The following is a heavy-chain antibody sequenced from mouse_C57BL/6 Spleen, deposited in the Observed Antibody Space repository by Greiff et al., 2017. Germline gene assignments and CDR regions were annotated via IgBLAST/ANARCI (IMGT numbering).Heavy chain of an antibody. Sequence: VKLQQPGAELVKPGASVKLSCKASGYTFTSYWMHWVKQRPGQGLEWIGMIHPNSGSTNYNEKFKSKATLTVDKSSSTAYMQLSSLTSEDSAVYYCARDGYSYAMDYWGQGTSVTVSS. J-gene: IGHJ4*01. V-gene: IGHV1-64*01. D-gene: IGHD2-3*01. CDR3: ARDGYSYAMDY. CDR2: IHPNSGST. CDR1: GYTFTSYW.